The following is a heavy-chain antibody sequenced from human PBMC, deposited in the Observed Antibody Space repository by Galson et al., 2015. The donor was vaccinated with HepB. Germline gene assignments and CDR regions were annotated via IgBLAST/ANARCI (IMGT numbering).Heavy chain of an antibody. J-gene: IGHJ1*01. CDR2: ISGSGGST. V-gene: IGHV3-23*01. CDR1: GFTFSSYA. CDR3: AKASQKLQYQLLLRSAEYSQH. Sequence: SLRLSCAASGFTFSSYAMTWVRQAPGKGLEWVSVISGSGGSTYYADSVKGRFTTSRDNSKNTLYLQMNSLRAEDTAVYYCAKASQKLQYQLLLRSAEYSQHWGQGTLVTGSS. D-gene: IGHD2-2*01.